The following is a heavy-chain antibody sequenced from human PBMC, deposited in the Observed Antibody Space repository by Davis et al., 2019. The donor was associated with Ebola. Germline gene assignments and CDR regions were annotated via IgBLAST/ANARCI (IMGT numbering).Heavy chain of an antibody. CDR2: IYYSGST. Sequence: MPSETLSLTCTVSGGSISSGGYYWSWIRQHPGKGLEWIGYIYYSGSTNYNPSLKSRVTISVDTSKNQFSLKLSSVTAADTAVYYCAREGTVTPLDYWGQGTLVTVSS. CDR1: GGSISSGGYY. D-gene: IGHD4-17*01. V-gene: IGHV4-31*03. J-gene: IGHJ4*02. CDR3: AREGTVTPLDY.